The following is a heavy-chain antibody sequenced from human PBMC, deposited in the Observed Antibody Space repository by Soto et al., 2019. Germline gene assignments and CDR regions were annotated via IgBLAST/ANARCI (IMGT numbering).Heavy chain of an antibody. Sequence: QVQLVQSGAEVKKPGASVKVSCKASGYTFTSYYMHWVRQAPGQGLEWMGIINPSGGSTSYAQKVQGRVTMTRDTSTSTVYMELSSLRSEDTAVYYCARTWGYYGSGSYQNHYYMDVWGKGTTVTVSS. J-gene: IGHJ6*03. CDR2: INPSGGST. V-gene: IGHV1-46*03. D-gene: IGHD3-10*01. CDR1: GYTFTSYY. CDR3: ARTWGYYGSGSYQNHYYMDV.